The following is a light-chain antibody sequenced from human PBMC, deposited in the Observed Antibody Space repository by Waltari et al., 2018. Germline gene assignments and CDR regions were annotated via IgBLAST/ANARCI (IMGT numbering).Light chain of an antibody. CDR2: KDS. Sequence: SYELTQPPSVSVSPGQTARITCSGDTLPKQYAYWYQQKPGQAPVLVIYKDSERPSGISERLSGSTSGTTVTLTISAVQAEDEAVYYCQSADSSGAEMVFGGGTKLTVL. V-gene: IGLV3-25*03. J-gene: IGLJ2*01. CDR1: TLPKQY. CDR3: QSADSSGAEMV.